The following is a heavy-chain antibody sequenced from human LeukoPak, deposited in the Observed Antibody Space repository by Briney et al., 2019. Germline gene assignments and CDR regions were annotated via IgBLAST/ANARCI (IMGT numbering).Heavy chain of an antibody. CDR1: GIIFSDFG. D-gene: IGHD2-15*01. V-gene: IGHV3-33*06. CDR3: AKATCSGASCFSNSRDAFDI. CDR2: IWYDGSNK. J-gene: IGHJ3*02. Sequence: GGSLRLSCAASGIIFSDFGMHGVRQAPGKGLDWMAIIWYDGSNKYYADSVKGRFTISRDNSQNTMYLQMNSLRVEDTAVYYCAKATCSGASCFSNSRDAFDIWGQGTMVTVSS.